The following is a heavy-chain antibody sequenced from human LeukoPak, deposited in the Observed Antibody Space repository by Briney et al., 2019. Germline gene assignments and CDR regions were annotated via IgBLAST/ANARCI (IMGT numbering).Heavy chain of an antibody. Sequence: GGSLRLSCAASGFTFDDYAMHWVRQAPGKGLEWVSGISYNSDTIAYADSVKGRFTISRDYAKNSLYLQMNSLRAEDTALYYCAKDYCGGDCYSGWYFDLWGRGTLVTVSS. D-gene: IGHD2-21*02. CDR2: ISYNSDTI. V-gene: IGHV3-9*01. CDR1: GFTFDDYA. CDR3: AKDYCGGDCYSGWYFDL. J-gene: IGHJ2*01.